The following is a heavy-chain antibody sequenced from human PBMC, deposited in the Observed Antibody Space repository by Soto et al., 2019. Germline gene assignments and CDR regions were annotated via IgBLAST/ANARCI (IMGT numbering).Heavy chain of an antibody. V-gene: IGHV3-11*01. D-gene: IGHD3-3*01. J-gene: IGHJ4*02. CDR3: PSHYDRWSGYLSPVDS. CDR2: IDTSGTKI. CDR1: GYTFSDYY. Sequence: QVQLVESGGDLVKPGGSLRLSCAASGYTFSDYYMSWIRQAPGKGLEWISYIDTSGTKIYYADSVKGRFTITRDNAKNSLDLEMNCLRDEYTAVYYCPSHYDRWSGYLSPVDSWGQGTPVTVSS.